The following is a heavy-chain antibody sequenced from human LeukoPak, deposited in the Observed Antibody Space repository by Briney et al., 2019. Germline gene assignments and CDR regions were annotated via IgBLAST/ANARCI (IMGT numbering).Heavy chain of an antibody. CDR1: GFTFSSYA. CDR2: ISGSGGST. D-gene: IGHD3-3*01. V-gene: IGHV3-23*01. CDR3: AKEQNYDFWTGSAYYFYYYAMDV. Sequence: PGGSLRLSCAASGFTFSSYAMSWVRQAPGKGLEWVSAISGSGGSTYYADSVKGRFTISRDNSKNTLYLQMNSLRAEDTAVYYCAKEQNYDFWTGSAYYFYYYAMDVWGQGTTVTVSS. J-gene: IGHJ6*02.